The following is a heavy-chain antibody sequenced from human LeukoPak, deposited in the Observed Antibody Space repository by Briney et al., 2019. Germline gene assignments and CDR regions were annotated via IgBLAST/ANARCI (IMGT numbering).Heavy chain of an antibody. CDR1: GFTFGNHC. CDR2: TDSSGDTI. CDR3: ARGHYGLDV. Sequence: GGSLRLSCAGSGFTFGNHCITWIRQAPGKGLDWISYTDSSGDTIYYADSVKGRFTISRDNAKNSLNLQMSSLRADDTAIYYCARGHYGLDVWGQGTTVTVSS. V-gene: IGHV3-11*01. J-gene: IGHJ6*02.